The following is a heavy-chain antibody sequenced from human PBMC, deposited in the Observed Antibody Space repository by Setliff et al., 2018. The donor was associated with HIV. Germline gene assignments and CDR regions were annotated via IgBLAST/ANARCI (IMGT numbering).Heavy chain of an antibody. CDR2: ISRTSTAI. D-gene: IGHD4-17*01. Sequence: WGTLRLSCAASGFSFNMYTMAWVRQAPGKGLEWVSSISRTSTAIYYADSVNGRFTIPRDNAKNSMYPQMNSLRAEDTAVYYCARVRTTVSTDFYYYMDVWGKGTTVTVS. CDR1: GFSFNMYT. V-gene: IGHV3-21*01. J-gene: IGHJ6*03. CDR3: ARVRTTVSTDFYYYMDV.